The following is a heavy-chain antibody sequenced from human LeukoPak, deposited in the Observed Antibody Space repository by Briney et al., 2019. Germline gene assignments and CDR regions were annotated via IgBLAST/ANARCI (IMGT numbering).Heavy chain of an antibody. CDR1: GGIFSSYA. Sequence: SVKVSCKASGGIFSSYAISWVRQAPGQGLEWMGGIIPIFGTANYAQKFQGRATITADDSTSTAYMELSSLRSEDTAVYYCARQPMPRSTFDYWGQGTLVTVSS. D-gene: IGHD1-1*01. CDR2: IIPIFGTA. CDR3: ARQPMPRSTFDY. J-gene: IGHJ4*02. V-gene: IGHV1-69*13.